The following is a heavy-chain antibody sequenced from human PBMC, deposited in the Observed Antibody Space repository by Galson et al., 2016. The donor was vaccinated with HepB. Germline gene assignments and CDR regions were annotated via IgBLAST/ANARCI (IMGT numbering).Heavy chain of an antibody. V-gene: IGHV3-48*02. D-gene: IGHD2-2*01. Sequence: SLRLSCAASGFTFSDYSMNWVRQAPGKGLEWVSYIASNRRTIYYADSARGRFTISRDNAKNSLYLQMNGLRDEDTAVYYCARGCGRPSCPYYFDHWGQGTLVTVSS. CDR3: ARGCGRPSCPYYFDH. J-gene: IGHJ4*02. CDR2: IASNRRTI. CDR1: GFTFSDYS.